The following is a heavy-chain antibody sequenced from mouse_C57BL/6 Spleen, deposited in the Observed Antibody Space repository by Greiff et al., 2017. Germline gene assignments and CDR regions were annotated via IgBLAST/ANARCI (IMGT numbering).Heavy chain of an antibody. CDR2: ISSGGDYI. CDR3: TRVGEKGWLLREDAMDY. J-gene: IGHJ4*01. D-gene: IGHD2-3*01. V-gene: IGHV5-9-1*02. Sequence: EVKLEESGEGLVKPGGSLKLSCAASGFTFSSYAMSWVRQTPEKRLEWVAYISSGGDYIYYADTVKGRFTISRDNARNTLYLQMSSLKSEDTAMYYCTRVGEKGWLLREDAMDYWGKGTSVTVSS. CDR1: GFTFSSYA.